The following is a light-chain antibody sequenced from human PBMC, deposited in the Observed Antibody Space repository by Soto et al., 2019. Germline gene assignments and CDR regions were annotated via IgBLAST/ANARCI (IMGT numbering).Light chain of an antibody. CDR1: GGHSSYA. CDR3: QTWGSGIPVV. V-gene: IGLV4-69*01. CDR2: LDSDGSH. Sequence: QLVLTQSPSASASLGASVKLTCTLSGGHSSYAIAWHQQQPGKGPRYLMKLDSDGSHNKGDGIPDRFSGSSSGAERYLTISSLQSEDEAVYYCQTWGSGIPVVFGGGTKLTVL. J-gene: IGLJ2*01.